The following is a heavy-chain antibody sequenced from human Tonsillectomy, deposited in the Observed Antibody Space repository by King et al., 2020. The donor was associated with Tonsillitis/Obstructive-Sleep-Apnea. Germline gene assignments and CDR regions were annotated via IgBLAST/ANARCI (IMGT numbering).Heavy chain of an antibody. CDR1: GGSLSSYY. CDR3: ARSPLGVL. J-gene: IGHJ4*02. CDR2: IYYRGSP. V-gene: IGHV4-59*01. Sequence: VQLPESGPGLVQPSETLSLPCTVSGGSLSSYYWSWIRQPPGKGLEWIGYIYYRGSPNYHPSLKSRVTISVDPSQHQFSLPLSSVTAADTAVYYCARSPLGVLWGQGTLVTVSS. D-gene: IGHD3-16*01.